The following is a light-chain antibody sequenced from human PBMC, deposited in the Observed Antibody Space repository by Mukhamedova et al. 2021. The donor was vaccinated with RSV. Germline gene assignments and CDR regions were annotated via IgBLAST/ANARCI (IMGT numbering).Light chain of an antibody. V-gene: IGLV2-14*01. CDR2: EVS. CDR3: SSYTSSASWV. J-gene: IGLJ3*02. CDR1: NSDIGGYNH. Sequence: GTNSDIGGYNHVSWYQQYPGKVPKIMIFEVSHRPSGVSYRFSGSKSGNTASLTISGLQAEDEADYYCSSYTSSASWVFGGGTKLTV.